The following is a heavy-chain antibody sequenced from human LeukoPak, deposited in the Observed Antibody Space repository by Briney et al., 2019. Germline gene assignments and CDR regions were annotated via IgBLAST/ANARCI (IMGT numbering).Heavy chain of an antibody. Sequence: PGGSLRLSCAASGFTFSSYSMNWVRQPPGKGLEWIVEINHSGSTNYNPSLKSRVTISVDTSKNQFSLKLSSVTAADTAVYYCARGAKSSYCSGGSCYNWFDPWGQGTLVTVSS. CDR1: GFTFSSYS. CDR2: INHSGST. V-gene: IGHV4-34*01. J-gene: IGHJ5*02. CDR3: ARGAKSSYCSGGSCYNWFDP. D-gene: IGHD2-15*01.